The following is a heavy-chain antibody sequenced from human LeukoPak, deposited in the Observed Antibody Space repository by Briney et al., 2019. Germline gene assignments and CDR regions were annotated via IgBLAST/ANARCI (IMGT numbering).Heavy chain of an antibody. Sequence: PSETLSLTCAVSGYSISSGYYWGWIRQPPGKGLEWIGSIYHSGSTYYNPYLKSRVTISVDTSKNQFSLKLSSVTAADTAVYYCARHIVVVPAATQRFDPWGQGTLVTVSS. CDR1: GYSISSGYY. V-gene: IGHV4-38-2*01. CDR2: IYHSGST. CDR3: ARHIVVVPAATQRFDP. D-gene: IGHD2-2*01. J-gene: IGHJ5*02.